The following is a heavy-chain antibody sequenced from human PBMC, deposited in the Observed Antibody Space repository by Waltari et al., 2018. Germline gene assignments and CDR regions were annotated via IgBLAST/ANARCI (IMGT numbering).Heavy chain of an antibody. CDR3: ARDRSSWKYYYYMDV. CDR2: IYTSGST. V-gene: IGHV4-61*02. Sequence: QVQLQESGPGLVKPSQTLSLTCTVSGGSISSGSYYWRWIRQPAGKGLEWIGRIYTSGSTNYNPSLKSRVTISVDTSKNQFSLKLSSVTAADTAVYYCARDRSSWKYYYYMDVWGKGTTVTVSS. J-gene: IGHJ6*03. CDR1: GGSISSGSYY. D-gene: IGHD6-13*01.